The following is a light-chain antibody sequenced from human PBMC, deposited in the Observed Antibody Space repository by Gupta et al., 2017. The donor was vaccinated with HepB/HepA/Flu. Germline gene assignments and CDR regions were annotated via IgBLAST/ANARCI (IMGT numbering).Light chain of an antibody. CDR3: QQDYIRYT. CDR1: QSVTIK. J-gene: IGKJ2*01. V-gene: IGKV3-15*01. CDR2: GAS. Sequence: EIVMTQSPATLSVSPGERVTLSCRASQSVTIKLAWYQQKPGQTPRLLMYGASMRATGIPDRFSGSGSGTDFTLTISSRQSEDSAVYYWQQDYIRYTFGQGTKMEIK.